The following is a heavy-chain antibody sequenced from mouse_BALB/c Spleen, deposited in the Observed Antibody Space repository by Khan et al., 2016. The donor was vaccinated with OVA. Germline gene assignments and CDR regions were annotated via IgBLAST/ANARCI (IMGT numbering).Heavy chain of an antibody. CDR1: GYTFTSYW. Sequence: VQLQQSGTVLARPGASVKLSCKASGYTFTSYWMHWVKQRPGQGLEWIGAIYPGNSDTYYNQKFKGKAKLTAVTSTSTAYLELNSLTTEDSAVDYGTRNGFGNYGSCDYWGQGTTLTVSS. CDR2: IYPGNSDT. V-gene: IGHV1-5*01. CDR3: TRNGFGNYGSCDY. D-gene: IGHD2-1*01. J-gene: IGHJ2*01.